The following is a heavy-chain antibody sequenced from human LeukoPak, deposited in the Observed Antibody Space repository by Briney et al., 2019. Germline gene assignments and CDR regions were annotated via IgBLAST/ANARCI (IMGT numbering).Heavy chain of an antibody. D-gene: IGHD1-26*01. CDR1: GFTFSSYA. J-gene: IGHJ4*02. V-gene: IGHV3-23*01. Sequence: GGSLRLSCAASGFTFSSYAMSWVRQAPGKGLEWVSAISGSGGSTYYADSVKGRFTISRDNSKNTLYLQMNSLRAEDTAIYYCARSGSYLYYFDYWGQGTLVTVSS. CDR2: ISGSGGST. CDR3: ARSGSYLYYFDY.